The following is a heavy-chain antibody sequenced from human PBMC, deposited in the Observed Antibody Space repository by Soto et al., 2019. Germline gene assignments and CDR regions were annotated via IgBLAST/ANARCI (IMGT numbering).Heavy chain of an antibody. V-gene: IGHV4-4*02. D-gene: IGHD2-15*01. Sequence: QMQLQESGPGLVKPSGTLSLTCTVSGVSINSANWWTWVRQSPGKGLEWIGEIYHSGSTNFNPSLKSRVTISVDNSKNLFYLELTSVTAADTAVYSCARYCGGGSCYLGAFDIWGQGTMVTVSS. CDR2: IYHSGST. CDR1: GVSINSANW. J-gene: IGHJ3*02. CDR3: ARYCGGGSCYLGAFDI.